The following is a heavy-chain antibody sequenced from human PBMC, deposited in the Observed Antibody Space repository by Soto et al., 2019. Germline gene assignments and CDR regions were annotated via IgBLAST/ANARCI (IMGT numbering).Heavy chain of an antibody. CDR2: INTDGSRT. CDR1: KFTFSRYW. V-gene: IGHV3-74*03. CDR3: ARVASGSYDWFDP. J-gene: IGHJ5*02. Sequence: EVQLVESGGGLVQPGGSLRLSCAASKFTFSRYWMHWVRQTPGKGLMWVARINTDGSRTTYADSVKGRFTISRDNANNTVFLAKNSLRADDTAVYYCARVASGSYDWFDPWGQGTLVTVSS. D-gene: IGHD1-26*01.